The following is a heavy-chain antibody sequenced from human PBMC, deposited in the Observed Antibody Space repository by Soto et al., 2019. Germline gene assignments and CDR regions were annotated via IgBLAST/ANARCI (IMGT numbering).Heavy chain of an antibody. J-gene: IGHJ4*02. Sequence: GGSLRLSCAASGFTFSSYAMSWVRQAPGKGLEWVSAISGSGGSTYYADSVKGRFTISRDNSKNTLYLQMNSLRAEDTAVYYCAKDLRRYSRFFGVDSVDYWGQGTLVTVSS. D-gene: IGHD3-3*01. CDR2: ISGSGGST. CDR1: GFTFSSYA. CDR3: AKDLRRYSRFFGVDSVDY. V-gene: IGHV3-23*01.